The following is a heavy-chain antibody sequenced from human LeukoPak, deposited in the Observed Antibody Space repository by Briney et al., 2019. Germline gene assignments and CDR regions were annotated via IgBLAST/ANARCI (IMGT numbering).Heavy chain of an antibody. D-gene: IGHD4-11*01. Sequence: SVKVSCKASGGTFSSYAISWVRQAPGQGLDWMGGIIPIFGTANYAQKFQGRVTITTDESTSTAYMELSSLRSEDTAVYYCARDLRRTTLSQGGYYYMDDWGKGTTVTVSS. J-gene: IGHJ6*03. V-gene: IGHV1-69*05. CDR1: GGTFSSYA. CDR2: IIPIFGTA. CDR3: ARDLRRTTLSQGGYYYMDD.